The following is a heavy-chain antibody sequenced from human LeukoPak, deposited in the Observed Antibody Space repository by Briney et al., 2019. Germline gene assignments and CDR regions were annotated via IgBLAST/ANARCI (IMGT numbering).Heavy chain of an antibody. CDR1: GLSFSTSA. D-gene: IGHD3-16*01. V-gene: IGHV3-64*02. CDR3: ARSSDTRFGELVL. CDR2: ISSDGCST. Sequence: GGSLRLSCAASGLSFSTSAMHWVRQAPGKGLEYVAAISSDGCSTYHADSVKGRFTISRDNSKNTLYLQMGSLRTEDMAMYYCARSSDTRFGELVLWGQGTLVTVSS. J-gene: IGHJ1*01.